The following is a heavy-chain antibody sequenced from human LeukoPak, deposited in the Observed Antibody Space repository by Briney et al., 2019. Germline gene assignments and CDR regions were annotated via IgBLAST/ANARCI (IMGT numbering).Heavy chain of an antibody. CDR3: SRWSEQDYYMDV. CDR1: GYTFTGYY. J-gene: IGHJ6*03. D-gene: IGHD1-26*01. Sequence: ASVKVSCKASGYTFTGYYMHWVRQAPGQGLEWMGWINPNSGGTNYAQKFQGRVTMTRDTSISTAYMELSSLRSDDTAVYYCSRWSEQDYYMDVWGKGTTVTVSS. V-gene: IGHV1-2*02. CDR2: INPNSGGT.